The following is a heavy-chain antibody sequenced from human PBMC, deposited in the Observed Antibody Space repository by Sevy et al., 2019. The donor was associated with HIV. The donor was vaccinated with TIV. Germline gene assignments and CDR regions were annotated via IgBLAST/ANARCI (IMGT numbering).Heavy chain of an antibody. CDR3: ARVYYYGSGSPNYYFDY. Sequence: SETLSLTCAVSGYSISSGYYWGWIRQPPGKGLEWIGSIYHSGITYYNPSLKSRVTISVDTSKNQFSLKLSSVTAADTAVSYCARVYYYGSGSPNYYFDYWGQGTLVTVSS. D-gene: IGHD3-10*01. V-gene: IGHV4-38-2*01. CDR1: GYSISSGYY. J-gene: IGHJ4*02. CDR2: IYHSGIT.